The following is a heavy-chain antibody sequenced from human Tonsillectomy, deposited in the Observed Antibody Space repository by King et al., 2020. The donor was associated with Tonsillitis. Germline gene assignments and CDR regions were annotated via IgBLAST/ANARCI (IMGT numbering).Heavy chain of an antibody. CDR1: GFTFSAYY. J-gene: IGHJ5*02. CDR2: ISSTGSTI. V-gene: IGHV3-11*01. D-gene: IGHD1/OR15-1a*01. Sequence: QVQLVESGGGLVKPGGSLRLSCAASGFTFSAYYMSWIRQAPGKGLECISYISSTGSTIYYADSVEGRFTISRDNAKNSLFLQMNSLRAEDTAVYYCARHAILTGITWNWFDPWGQGTLVTVSS. CDR3: ARHAILTGITWNWFDP.